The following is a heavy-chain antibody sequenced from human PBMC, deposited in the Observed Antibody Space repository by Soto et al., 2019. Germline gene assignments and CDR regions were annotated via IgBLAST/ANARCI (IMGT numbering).Heavy chain of an antibody. CDR2: IYHSGST. J-gene: IGHJ3*02. Sequence: QVQLQESGPGLVKPSGTLSLTCAVSSGSISSSNWWRWVRQPPGKGLEWIGEIYHSGSTNYNPSLKSRVTISVDKSKNQFSLKLNSVTGAGTAVYYCARDLLRWSDFWSGDRQSKAFDIWGQGTMVTVSS. CDR1: SGSISSSNW. CDR3: ARDLLRWSDFWSGDRQSKAFDI. D-gene: IGHD3-3*01. V-gene: IGHV4-4*02.